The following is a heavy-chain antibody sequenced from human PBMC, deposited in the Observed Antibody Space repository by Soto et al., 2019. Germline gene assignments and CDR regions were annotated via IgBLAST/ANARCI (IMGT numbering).Heavy chain of an antibody. CDR3: ARDPGVGAATSNWFDP. J-gene: IGHJ5*02. CDR2: IIPIFGTA. CDR1: GGTFSSYA. Sequence: SVKVSCKASGGTFSSYAISWVRQAPGQGLEWMGGIIPIFGTANYAQKFQGRVTITTDESTSTAYMELSSLRSEDTAVYYCARDPGVGAATSNWFDPWGQGTLVTVYS. D-gene: IGHD2-15*01. V-gene: IGHV1-69*05.